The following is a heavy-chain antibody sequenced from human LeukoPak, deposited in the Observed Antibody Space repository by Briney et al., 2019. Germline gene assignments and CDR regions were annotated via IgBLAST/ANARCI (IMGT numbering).Heavy chain of an antibody. D-gene: IGHD5-18*01. CDR1: GGTFSSSA. J-gene: IGHJ6*02. V-gene: IGHV1-69*04. Sequence: SVKVSCKASGGTFSSSAITWVRQAPGLGLEWMRRIIPVLNITNYAQKFQGRVTITADTSTSTAYMELSSLRSEETAVYYCARDQGLTAPPPYGLDVWGQGTTVTVSS. CDR2: IIPVLNIT. CDR3: ARDQGLTAPPPYGLDV.